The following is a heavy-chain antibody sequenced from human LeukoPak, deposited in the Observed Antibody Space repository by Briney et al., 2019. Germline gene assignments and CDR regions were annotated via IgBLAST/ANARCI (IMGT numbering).Heavy chain of an antibody. CDR1: GFTFSFYE. Sequence: GGSLRLSCAASGFTFSFYEMNWVRQAPGMGLVWVSRINSDGSSTSYADSVKGRFTISRDNAKNTLYLQMNSLRAEDTAVYYCARDPVQTTVITRFWDYWGQGTLVTVSS. CDR3: ARDPVQTTVITRFWDY. V-gene: IGHV3-74*01. CDR2: INSDGSST. D-gene: IGHD4-23*01. J-gene: IGHJ4*02.